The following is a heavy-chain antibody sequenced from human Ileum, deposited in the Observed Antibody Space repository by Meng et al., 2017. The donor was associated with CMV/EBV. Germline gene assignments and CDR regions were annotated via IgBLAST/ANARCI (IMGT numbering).Heavy chain of an antibody. D-gene: IGHD1-14*01. Sequence: GESLKISCAASGLTVYNNYMNWVRQTPGKGLEWVSVLYSDGSTLGAYTDYADSVRGRFTISRDNSKNTLYLQMNSLRAEDTAVYYCASHTHYAGNPPGTHNCWGQGTLVTVSS. CDR1: GLTVYNNY. V-gene: IGHV3-53*01. J-gene: IGHJ4*02. CDR2: LYSDGSTLGAYT. CDR3: ASHTHYAGNPPGTHNC.